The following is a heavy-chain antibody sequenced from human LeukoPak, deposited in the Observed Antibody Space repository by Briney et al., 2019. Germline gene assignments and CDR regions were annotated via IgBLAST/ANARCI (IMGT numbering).Heavy chain of an antibody. CDR1: GFSFSDYW. V-gene: IGHV3-7*01. Sequence: GGSLRLSCAASGFSFSDYWMSWVRQAPGRGLEWVGNINQDGSQNSSVDSMKGRFTISRDNAKNSLYLQMNSLGAEDTALYYCTREVTASSFDILGQGTMVTVSS. D-gene: IGHD2-21*02. J-gene: IGHJ3*02. CDR3: TREVTASSFDI. CDR2: INQDGSQN.